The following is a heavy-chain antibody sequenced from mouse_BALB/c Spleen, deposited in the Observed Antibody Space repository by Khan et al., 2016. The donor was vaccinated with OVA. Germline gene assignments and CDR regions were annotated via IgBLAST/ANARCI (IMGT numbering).Heavy chain of an antibody. J-gene: IGHJ3*01. D-gene: IGHD2-12*01. CDR2: IIPNNGGT. V-gene: IGHV1-18*01. CDR3: ARHCYGGFAY. Sequence: EVQLQESGPELVKPGASVKIPCKASGYTFTDYNMAWVKQSHGKSLEWIGDIIPNNGGTVYNPKFKGKATLTVDKSSSTAYMELRSLTSEDTAVYYCARHCYGGFAYWGQGTLVTVSA. CDR1: GYTFTDYN.